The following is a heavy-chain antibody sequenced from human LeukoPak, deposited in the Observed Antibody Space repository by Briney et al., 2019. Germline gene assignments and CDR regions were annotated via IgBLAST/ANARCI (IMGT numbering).Heavy chain of an antibody. CDR3: ARMRVVAGTIGYGMDV. D-gene: IGHD6-19*01. J-gene: IGHJ6*02. Sequence: PGGSLRLSCAASGFTFSSYWMHWVRQVPGKGLVWVSRTNSDGSSTSYADSVKGRFTISRDNAKNTLYLQMNSLRAEDTAMYYCARMRVVAGTIGYGMDVWGQGTTVTVS. V-gene: IGHV3-74*01. CDR2: TNSDGSST. CDR1: GFTFSSYW.